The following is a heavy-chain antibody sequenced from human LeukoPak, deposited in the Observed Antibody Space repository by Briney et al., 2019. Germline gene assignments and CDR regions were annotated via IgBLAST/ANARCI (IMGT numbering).Heavy chain of an antibody. Sequence: GRSLRLSCAASGFTFSSYAMHWVRQAPGKGLEWVAVIWYDGSNKYYADSVKGRFTISRDNSKNTLYLQMNSLRAEDTAVYYCARDSSYSGYGYFDYWGQGILVTVSS. J-gene: IGHJ4*02. CDR3: ARDSSYSGYGYFDY. D-gene: IGHD5-12*01. CDR2: IWYDGSNK. CDR1: GFTFSSYA. V-gene: IGHV3-33*08.